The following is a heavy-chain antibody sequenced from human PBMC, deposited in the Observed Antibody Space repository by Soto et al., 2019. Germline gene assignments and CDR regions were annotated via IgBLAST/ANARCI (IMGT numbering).Heavy chain of an antibody. V-gene: IGHV1-46*01. J-gene: IGHJ5*02. CDR2: IEPSGGSK. CDR3: ARDLGNNYDFWSGNWFDP. Sequence: ASVKVSCKASGYTFTSYYMHWVRQAPGQGLEWMGVIEPSGGSKSYTQKFQDRITMTRDTSTSTVYMELSSLRSEDTAVYYCARDLGNNYDFWSGNWFDPWGQGTLVTVS. D-gene: IGHD3-3*01. CDR1: GYTFTSYY.